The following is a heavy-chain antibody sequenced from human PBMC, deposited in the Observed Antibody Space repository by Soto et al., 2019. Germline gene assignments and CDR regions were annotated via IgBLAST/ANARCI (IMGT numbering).Heavy chain of an antibody. Sequence: QVQLQESGPGLVKPSQTLSLTCTVSGGSISSGGYYWSWIRQHPGKGLEWIGYIYYSGSTYYNPSPRSGVTISEDTSKNQYARRRSSVAAADTAVYYCVRGGRRLGEFGGQWGQGTLVTVSS. CDR1: GGSISSGGYY. CDR2: IYYSGST. D-gene: IGHD3-16*01. V-gene: IGHV4-31*03. J-gene: IGHJ4*02. CDR3: VRGGRRLGEFGGQ.